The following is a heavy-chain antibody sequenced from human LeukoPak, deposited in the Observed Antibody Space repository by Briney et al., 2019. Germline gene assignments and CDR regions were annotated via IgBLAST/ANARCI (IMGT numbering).Heavy chain of an antibody. CDR1: GIAFSTYA. D-gene: IGHD5-18*01. Sequence: GGSLRLSCAASGIAFSTYAMSWVRQTPGKGLEWVSVVSESGEITHYADSVKGRFTISRDNSKNTVYLQMNSLRAEDSAVYYCAKDTAQGYTYGTIEQDYWGQGTRVTVSS. V-gene: IGHV3-23*01. CDR3: AKDTAQGYTYGTIEQDY. J-gene: IGHJ4*02. CDR2: VSESGEIT.